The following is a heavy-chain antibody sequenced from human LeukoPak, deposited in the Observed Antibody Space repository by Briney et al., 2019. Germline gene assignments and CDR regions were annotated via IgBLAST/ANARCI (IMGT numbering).Heavy chain of an antibody. CDR3: ARAFYDILTGYYLGYFDY. J-gene: IGHJ4*02. V-gene: IGHV4-59*08. CDR1: GGSISSYY. CDR2: IYYSGST. Sequence: SETLSLTCTFSGGSISSYYWSWIRQPPGKGLEWIGYIYYSGSTYYNPSLKSRVTLSVDTSKNQISLKLSSVTAADTAVYYCARAFYDILTGYYLGYFDYWGQGTLVTVSS. D-gene: IGHD3-9*01.